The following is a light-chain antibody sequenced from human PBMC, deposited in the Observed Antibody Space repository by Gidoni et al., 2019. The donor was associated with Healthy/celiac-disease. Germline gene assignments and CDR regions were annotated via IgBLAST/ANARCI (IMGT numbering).Light chain of an antibody. Sequence: PGERATLSCSASQSVSSYLAWYQQKPGQAPRLLLYDASNRSTGIPARFSGSGSGTDFTLTISSLEPEDFAVYYCQQSSNWPLTFGGXTKVEIK. V-gene: IGKV3-11*01. CDR1: QSVSSY. CDR3: QQSSNWPLT. CDR2: DAS. J-gene: IGKJ4*01.